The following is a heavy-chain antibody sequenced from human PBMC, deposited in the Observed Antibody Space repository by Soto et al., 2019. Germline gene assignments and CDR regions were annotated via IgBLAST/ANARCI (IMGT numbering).Heavy chain of an antibody. CDR1: GFTFRSFT. CDR3: TRDASRDSSARGWFDP. D-gene: IGHD6-13*01. J-gene: IGHJ5*02. V-gene: IGHV3-21*01. CDR2: ISINSAYI. Sequence: GGSRRRSWAASGFTFRSFTMNWVRQAPGKGLEWVSTISINSAYIYYTDALSGRFTISRDNAKNSLHLQINSLRAEDTAVYYCTRDASRDSSARGWFDPWGPGTLVTVSS.